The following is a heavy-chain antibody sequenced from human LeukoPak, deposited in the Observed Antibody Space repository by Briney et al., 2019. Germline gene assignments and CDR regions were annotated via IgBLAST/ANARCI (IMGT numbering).Heavy chain of an antibody. CDR3: ARYSGEYYDSSGSFDY. CDR1: GGSISSSSYY. CDR2: IYYSGST. D-gene: IGHD3-22*01. J-gene: IGHJ4*02. Sequence: SETLSLTCTVSGGSISSSSYYWGWIRQPPGKGLEWIGSIYYSGSTYYNPSLKSRVTISVDTSKNQFSLKLSSVTAADTAVYYCARYSGEYYDSSGSFDYWGQGTLVTVSS. V-gene: IGHV4-39*01.